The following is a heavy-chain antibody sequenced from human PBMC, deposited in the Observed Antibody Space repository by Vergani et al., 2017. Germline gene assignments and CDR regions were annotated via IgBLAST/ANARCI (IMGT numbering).Heavy chain of an antibody. CDR3: ARASSWYTFGFDY. V-gene: IGHV3-21*01. J-gene: IGHJ4*02. D-gene: IGHD6-13*01. CDR1: GFTFSSYS. Sequence: EVQLVESGGGLVKPGGSLRLSCAASGFTFSSYSMNWVRQAPGKGLEWVESISSSSSYIYYADSVKGRFTISRDNAKNSLYLQMNSLRAEDTAVYYCARASSWYTFGFDYWGQGTLVTVSS. CDR2: ISSSSSYI.